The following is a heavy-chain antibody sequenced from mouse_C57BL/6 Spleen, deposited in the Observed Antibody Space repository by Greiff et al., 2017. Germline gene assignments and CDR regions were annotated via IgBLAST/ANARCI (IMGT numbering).Heavy chain of an antibody. J-gene: IGHJ2*01. D-gene: IGHD2-3*01. CDR2: IDPEDGDT. CDR1: GFNIKDYY. V-gene: IGHV14-1*01. CDR3: TYDGYYVDY. Sequence: VQLQQSGAELVRPGASVKLSCTASGFNIKDYYMHWVKQRPEQGLEWIGRIDPEDGDTEYAPKFQGKATMTADTSSNTADMQLSSLTSEDAAVYYWTYDGYYVDYWGQGTTLTVSS.